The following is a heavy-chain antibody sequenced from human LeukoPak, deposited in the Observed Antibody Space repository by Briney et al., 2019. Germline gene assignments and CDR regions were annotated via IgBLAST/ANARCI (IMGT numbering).Heavy chain of an antibody. CDR3: ARDKRHSYGRYFDP. CDR2: ISLGNT. CDR1: GDTLSTYY. D-gene: IGHD5-18*01. Sequence: SETLSLTCSLSGDTLSTYYWNWIRQTPGRGLEWIGHISLGNTEYNPSLKSRVTIIVGNFNNEFYLRLTSVTAADTALYFCARDKRHSYGRYFDPWSQGTQVSVSS. V-gene: IGHV4-59*12. J-gene: IGHJ4*02.